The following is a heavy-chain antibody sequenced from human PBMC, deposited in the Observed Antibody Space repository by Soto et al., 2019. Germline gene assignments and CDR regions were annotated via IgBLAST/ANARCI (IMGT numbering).Heavy chain of an antibody. V-gene: IGHV3-30-3*01. D-gene: IGHD6-19*01. CDR2: ISYDGSNK. CDR3: ARDMAVAGIAPYFDY. Sequence: PGGSLRLSCAASGFTFSSYAMHWVRQAPGKGLEWVAVISYDGSNKYYADSVKGRFTISRDNSKNTLYLQMNSLRAEDTAVYYCARDMAVAGIAPYFDYWGQGTLVTVSS. J-gene: IGHJ4*02. CDR1: GFTFSSYA.